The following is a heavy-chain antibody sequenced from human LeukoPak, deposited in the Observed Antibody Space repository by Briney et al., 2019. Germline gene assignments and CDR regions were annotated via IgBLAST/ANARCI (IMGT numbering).Heavy chain of an antibody. CDR3: ARHGWWELLLEDWFDP. D-gene: IGHD1-26*01. CDR2: IYYSGST. V-gene: IGHV4-39*01. J-gene: IGHJ5*02. CDR1: GGSISSSSYY. Sequence: SETLSLTCTVSGGSISSSSYYWGWIRQPPGKGLEWIGSIYYSGSTYYNPSLKSRVTISVDTSKNQFSLKLSSVTAADTAVYYCARHGWWELLLEDWFDPRGQGTLVTVSS.